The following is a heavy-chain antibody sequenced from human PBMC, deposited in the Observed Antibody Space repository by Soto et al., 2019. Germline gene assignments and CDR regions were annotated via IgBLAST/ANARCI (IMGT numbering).Heavy chain of an antibody. CDR3: ARDRRVSSRMDV. J-gene: IGHJ6*02. CDR1: GFTFSSYG. Sequence: GGSLRLSCAASGFTFSSYGMHWVRQAPGKGLEWVAVIWYDGSNKYYADSVKGRFTISRDNSKNTLYLQMNSLRAEDTAVYYCARDRRVSSRMDVWGQGTTVTVSS. V-gene: IGHV3-33*01. CDR2: IWYDGSNK.